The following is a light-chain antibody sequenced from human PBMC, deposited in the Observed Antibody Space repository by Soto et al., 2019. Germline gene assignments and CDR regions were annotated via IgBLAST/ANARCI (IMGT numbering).Light chain of an antibody. CDR2: SNN. CDR1: SSNIGSKS. CDR3: AAWDDSLNVRV. J-gene: IGLJ3*02. V-gene: IGLV1-44*01. Sequence: QSVLTQPPSVSGTPGQRVNMSCSGSSSNIGSKSVSWYQHLPQTAPKLLIYSNNQRPSGVPGRCSGAKSGTSASLAISGVQSADEAQYYCAAWDDSLNVRVFGGGTKLTVL.